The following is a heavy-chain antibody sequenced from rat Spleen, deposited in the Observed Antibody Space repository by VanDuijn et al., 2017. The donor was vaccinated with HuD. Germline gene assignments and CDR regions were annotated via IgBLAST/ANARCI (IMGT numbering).Heavy chain of an antibody. J-gene: IGHJ2*01. CDR3: ARWTYYGYNVLFDY. CDR2: ITYSGNT. D-gene: IGHD1-9*01. Sequence: EVQLQESGPGLVKPSQSLSLTCSVTGYSITSTYWGWIRKFPGNKMEWMGYITYSGNTSHNPSLKSRISITRDTSKNQFFLQLNSVTAEDAATYYCARWTYYGYNVLFDYWGQGVMVTVSS. V-gene: IGHV3-1*01. CDR1: GYSITSTY.